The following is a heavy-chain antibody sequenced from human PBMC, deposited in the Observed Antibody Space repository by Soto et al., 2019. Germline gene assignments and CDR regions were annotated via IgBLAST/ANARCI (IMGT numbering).Heavy chain of an antibody. J-gene: IGHJ6*02. CDR3: TTDHLGYCSSTSCYARYYYYGMDV. V-gene: IGHV3-15*01. CDR1: GFTFSNAW. Sequence: EVQLVESGGGLVKPGGSLRLSCAASGFTFSNAWMSWVRQAPGKGLEWVGRIKSKTDGGTTDYAAPVKGRFTISRDDSKNTLYLQMNSLKTEDTAVYYCTTDHLGYCSSTSCYARYYYYGMDVWGQGTTVTVSS. D-gene: IGHD2-2*01. CDR2: IKSKTDGGTT.